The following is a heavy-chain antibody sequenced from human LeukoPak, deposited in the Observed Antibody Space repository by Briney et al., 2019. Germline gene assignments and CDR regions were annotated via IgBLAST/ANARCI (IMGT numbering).Heavy chain of an antibody. CDR3: ARLRARGIVGGDAFDI. CDR1: GFTFSSYG. J-gene: IGHJ3*02. V-gene: IGHV3-30*19. D-gene: IGHD3-22*01. CDR2: ISYDGSNK. Sequence: PGGSLRLSCAASGFTFSSYGMHWVRQAPGKGLEWVAVISYDGSNKYYADSVKGRFTISGDNSKNTLYLQMNSLRAEDTAVYYCARLRARGIVGGDAFDIWGQGTMVTVSS.